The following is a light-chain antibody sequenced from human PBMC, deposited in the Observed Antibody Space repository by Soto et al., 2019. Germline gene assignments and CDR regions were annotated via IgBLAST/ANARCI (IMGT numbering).Light chain of an antibody. V-gene: IGLV2-8*01. Sequence: QSALTQPPSASGSPGQSVTISCTGTSSDVGGYNYVSWYQQHPGKVPKLMIYEVTKRPSGVPDRFSGSKSGNRASLTVSGLQAEDEADYYCSSYAGSNILVFGGGTKLTVL. CDR1: SSDVGGYNY. J-gene: IGLJ3*02. CDR2: EVT. CDR3: SSYAGSNILV.